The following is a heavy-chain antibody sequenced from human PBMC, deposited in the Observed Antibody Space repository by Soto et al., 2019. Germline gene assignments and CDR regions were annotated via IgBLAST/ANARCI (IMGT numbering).Heavy chain of an antibody. J-gene: IGHJ4*02. Sequence: ASVKVSCKASGYTFTSYYMHWVRQAPGQGLEWMGIINPSGGSTSYAQKFQGRVTMTRDTSTSTVYMELSSLRPEDTAVYYCARGSSIMITFGGVIAHFDYWGQGTLVTVSS. CDR2: INPSGGST. CDR1: GYTFTSYY. CDR3: ARGSSIMITFGGVIAHFDY. D-gene: IGHD3-16*02. V-gene: IGHV1-46*03.